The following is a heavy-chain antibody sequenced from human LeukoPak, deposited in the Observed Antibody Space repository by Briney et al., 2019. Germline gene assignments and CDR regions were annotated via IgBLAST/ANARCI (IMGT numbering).Heavy chain of an antibody. CDR1: GGSVSSGSYY. CDR3: ARDRRCGGGSCYSSWFDP. J-gene: IGHJ5*02. CDR2: IYYSGST. Sequence: SETLSLTCTVSGGSVSSGSYYWSWIRQPPGKGLEWIGYIYYSGSTNYNPSLKSRVTISVDTSKNQFSLKLSSVTAADTAVYYCARDRRCGGGSCYSSWFDPWGQGTLVTVSS. D-gene: IGHD2-15*01. V-gene: IGHV4-61*01.